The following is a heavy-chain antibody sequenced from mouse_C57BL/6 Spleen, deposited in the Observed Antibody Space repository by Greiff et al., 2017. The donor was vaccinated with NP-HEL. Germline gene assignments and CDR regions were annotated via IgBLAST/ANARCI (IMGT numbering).Heavy chain of an antibody. CDR2: IYPGSGST. CDR1: GYTFTSYW. Sequence: QVQLQQPGAELVKPGASVKMSCKASGYTFTSYWITWVKQRPGQGLEWIGDIYPGSGSTNYNEKFKSKATLTVDTSSSTAYMQLSSLTSEDSAVYYCARDRYYYGSSYPFAYWGQGTLVTVSA. D-gene: IGHD1-1*01. V-gene: IGHV1-55*01. J-gene: IGHJ3*01. CDR3: ARDRYYYGSSYPFAY.